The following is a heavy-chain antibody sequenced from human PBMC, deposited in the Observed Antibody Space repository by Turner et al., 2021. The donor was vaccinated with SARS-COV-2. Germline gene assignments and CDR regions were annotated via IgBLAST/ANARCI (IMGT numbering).Heavy chain of an antibody. Sequence: QVQMVESGGGVVQPGRSLRLTCAASGFTFSNYGMHWVRQAPGKGLEWVAVISYDGSNRYSADSVKRRFTISRDNAKNTLYLQMNSLRADDTAVYYCASDGYSSSSIGYNWFDPWGQGTLVTVSS. CDR2: ISYDGSNR. J-gene: IGHJ5*02. V-gene: IGHV3-30-3*01. CDR1: GFTFSNYG. D-gene: IGHD6-6*01. CDR3: ASDGYSSSSIGYNWFDP.